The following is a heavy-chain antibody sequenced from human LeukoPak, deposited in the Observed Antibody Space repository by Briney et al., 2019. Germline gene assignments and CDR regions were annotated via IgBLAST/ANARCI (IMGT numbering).Heavy chain of an antibody. CDR3: AKATNTATGTPTLAIDY. CDR2: ISSTSSYT. J-gene: IGHJ4*02. V-gene: IGHV3-11*05. CDR1: GFIFSDYY. D-gene: IGHD6-13*01. Sequence: GGSLRLSCAASGFIFSDYYMSWIRQAPGKGLGWVSYISSTSSYTAYADSVKGRFTISRDNAKNSLYLQMNSLRAEDTAVYFCAKATNTATGTPTLAIDYWGQGTLVTVSS.